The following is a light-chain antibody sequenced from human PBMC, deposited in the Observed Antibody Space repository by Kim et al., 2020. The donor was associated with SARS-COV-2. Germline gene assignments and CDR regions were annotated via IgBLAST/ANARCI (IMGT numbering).Light chain of an antibody. Sequence: VAPGQTASIPCSGDKLGDKYACWYQQKPGQSPVLVIYQDSKRPSGIPERFSGSNSGNTATLTISGTQAMDEADYYCQAWDSSTVVFGGGTQLTVL. CDR1: KLGDKY. CDR3: QAWDSSTVV. J-gene: IGLJ2*01. V-gene: IGLV3-1*01. CDR2: QDS.